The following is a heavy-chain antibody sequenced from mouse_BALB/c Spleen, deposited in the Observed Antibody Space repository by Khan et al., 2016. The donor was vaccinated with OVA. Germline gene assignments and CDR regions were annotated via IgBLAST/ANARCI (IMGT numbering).Heavy chain of an antibody. V-gene: IGHV1S136*01. CDR3: ARGVHGLRNGFAY. J-gene: IGHJ3*01. CDR1: GYTFTSYD. CDR2: INPYNGYT. Sequence: VQLKQSGPELVKPGASVKMSCKASGYTFTSYDMHWVKQKPGQGLEWIGYINPYNGYTKFNEKFKGKATLTSDKSSSTAYMELSSLTSEDSAVYYGARGVHGLRNGFAYWGQGTLVTVSA. D-gene: IGHD3-1*01.